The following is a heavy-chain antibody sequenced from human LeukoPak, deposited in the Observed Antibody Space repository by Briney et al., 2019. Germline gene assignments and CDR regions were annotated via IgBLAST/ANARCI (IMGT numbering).Heavy chain of an antibody. CDR2: ISAYNGNT. V-gene: IGHV1-18*01. CDR3: ARLGDTDSGY. J-gene: IGHJ4*02. D-gene: IGHD5-18*01. Sequence: WMGWISAYNGNTNYAQKLQGRVTMTTDTSTSTAYMELRSLRSDDTAVYYCARLGDTDSGYWGRGTLVTVSS.